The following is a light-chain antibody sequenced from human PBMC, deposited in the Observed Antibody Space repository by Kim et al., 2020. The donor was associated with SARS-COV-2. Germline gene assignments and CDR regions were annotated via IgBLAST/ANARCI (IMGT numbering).Light chain of an antibody. J-gene: IGLJ2*01. Sequence: SYELTQPPSVSVSPGQTASITCSRDQLGDKYACWYQQKPGQSPVLVIYQDSKRPSGIPERFSGSNSGNTATLTISGTQAMDEADYYCQAWDSSTVVFAGG. CDR1: QLGDKY. V-gene: IGLV3-1*01. CDR3: QAWDSSTVV. CDR2: QDS.